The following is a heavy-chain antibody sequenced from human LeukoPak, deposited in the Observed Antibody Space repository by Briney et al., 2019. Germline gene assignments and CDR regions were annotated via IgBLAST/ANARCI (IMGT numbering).Heavy chain of an antibody. CDR2: IYYSGST. J-gene: IGHJ6*02. D-gene: IGHD3-22*01. Sequence: PSETLSLTCTVSGGSISSYYWSWIRQPPGKGLEWIGYIYYSGSTNYNPSLKSRVTISVDTSKNQFSLKLSSVTAADTAVYYCARGTHGYYYYGMDVWGQGTTVTVS. V-gene: IGHV4-59*01. CDR3: ARGTHGYYYYGMDV. CDR1: GGSISSYY.